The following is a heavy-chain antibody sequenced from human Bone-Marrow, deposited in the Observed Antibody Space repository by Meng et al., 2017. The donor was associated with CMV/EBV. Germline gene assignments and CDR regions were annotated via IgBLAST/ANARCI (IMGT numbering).Heavy chain of an antibody. J-gene: IGHJ4*02. V-gene: IGHV1-2*02. CDR1: GYTFIGYY. CDR3: ARVPIVGATADYFDY. CDR2: INPNSGGT. D-gene: IGHD1-26*01. Sequence: ASVKVSCKASGYTFIGYYMHWVRQAPGQGLEWMGWINPNSGGTNYAQKFQGRVTMTRDTSISTAYMELSRLRSDDTAVYYCARVPIVGATADYFDYWGQGTLVTAPQ.